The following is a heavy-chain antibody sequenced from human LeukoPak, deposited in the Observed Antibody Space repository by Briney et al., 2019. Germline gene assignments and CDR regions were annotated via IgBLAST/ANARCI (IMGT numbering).Heavy chain of an antibody. Sequence: ASVKVSCKAPGYTFTWYYMHWVRQAPGKGVEWKGWINMNRGGTKYAQKFQGRVTMTSDTSISTAYMELSRLRSDDTAVYYCARDPHPFGTIFGVFTNDYWGQGTLVTVSS. D-gene: IGHD3-3*01. CDR2: INMNRGGT. J-gene: IGHJ4*02. CDR3: ARDPHPFGTIFGVFTNDY. V-gene: IGHV1-2*02. CDR1: GYTFTWYY.